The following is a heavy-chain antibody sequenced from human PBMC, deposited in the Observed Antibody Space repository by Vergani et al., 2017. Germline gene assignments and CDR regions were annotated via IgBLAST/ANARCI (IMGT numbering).Heavy chain of an antibody. CDR3: ARAYGDYSNGY. CDR1: GGSISSGGYY. Sequence: QVQLQESGPGLVKPSQTLSLTCTVSGGSISSGGYYWSWIRQPAGTGLEWIGRIYTSGSTNYNPSLKSRVTISVDTSKNHFSLKLSSVTAADTAVYYCARAYGDYSNGYWGQGTLVTVS. J-gene: IGHJ4*02. V-gene: IGHV4-61*02. CDR2: IYTSGST. D-gene: IGHD4-17*01.